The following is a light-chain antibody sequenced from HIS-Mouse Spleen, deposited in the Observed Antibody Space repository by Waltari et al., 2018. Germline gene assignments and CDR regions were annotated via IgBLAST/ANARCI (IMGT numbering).Light chain of an antibody. CDR2: EGS. J-gene: IGLJ3*02. CDR3: CSYAGSSTYWV. CDR1: SSDVGSYNL. V-gene: IGLV2-23*01. Sequence: QSALTQPASVSGSPGQSITISCTGTSSDVGSYNLFSCYQPHPGKAPKLMIYEGSKRPSGVSNRFSGSKSGNTASLTISGLQAEDEADYYCCSYAGSSTYWVFGGGTKLTVL.